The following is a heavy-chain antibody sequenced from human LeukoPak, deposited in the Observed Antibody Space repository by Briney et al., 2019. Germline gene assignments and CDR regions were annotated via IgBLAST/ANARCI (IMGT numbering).Heavy chain of an antibody. CDR2: IYHSGRT. D-gene: IGHD3-22*01. CDR1: DYSISSGYY. J-gene: IGHJ3*02. Sequence: SETLSLTCTVSDYSISSGYYWGWIRQPPGKGLEWIGSIYHSGRTYYNPSLKSRVTISVDTSRNQFSLILSSVTAADTAVYYCACLTTADAFDIWGQGTMVTVSS. V-gene: IGHV4-38-2*02. CDR3: ACLTTADAFDI.